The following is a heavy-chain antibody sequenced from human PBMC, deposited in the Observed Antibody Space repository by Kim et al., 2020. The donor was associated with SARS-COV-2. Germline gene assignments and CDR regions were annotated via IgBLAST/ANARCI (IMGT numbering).Heavy chain of an antibody. CDR2: SRHKARSYST. Sequence: GGSLRLSCVGSGFTFSDHYIDWVRQAPGKGLVWFGRSRHKARSYSTEYAASVKGIFTISRDDSKNSVYLQMNSLKPEDTAVYYCGRVLVAATVMDVWGQGTTVTVSS. CDR3: GRVLVAATVMDV. J-gene: IGHJ6*02. V-gene: IGHV3-72*01. CDR1: GFTFSDHY. D-gene: IGHD1-26*01.